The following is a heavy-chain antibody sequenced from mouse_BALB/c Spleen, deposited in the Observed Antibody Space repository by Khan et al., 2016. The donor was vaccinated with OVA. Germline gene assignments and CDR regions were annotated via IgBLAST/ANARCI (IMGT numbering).Heavy chain of an antibody. J-gene: IGHJ2*01. Sequence: QIQLVQSGPELKKPGETVKISCKASGYTFTNYGMNWVKQAPGKGLKWMGWINTNTGEPTYAEEFKGRFAFSLETSASTAYLQINNLKNEDTATYFCARGWPFDYGGQGTTLTVSS. V-gene: IGHV9-3*02. CDR3: ARGWPFDY. CDR1: GYTFTNYG. CDR2: INTNTGEP. D-gene: IGHD2-3*01.